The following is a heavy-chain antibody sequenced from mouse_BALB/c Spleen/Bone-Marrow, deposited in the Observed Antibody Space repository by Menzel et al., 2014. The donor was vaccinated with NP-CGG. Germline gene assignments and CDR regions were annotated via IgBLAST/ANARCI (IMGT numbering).Heavy chain of an antibody. Sequence: EVQLQQSGAGLVKPGASVKLSCTASGFNIKDTYMHWVKQRPEQGLEWIGRIDPANGNTKYDPKFQGKATITADTSSNTAYLQLSSLTSEDTAVYYCAGGLLQYYYAMDYWGQGPSVTVSS. CDR3: AGGLLQYYYAMDY. D-gene: IGHD2-3*01. CDR1: GFNIKDTY. CDR2: IDPANGNT. J-gene: IGHJ4*01. V-gene: IGHV14-3*02.